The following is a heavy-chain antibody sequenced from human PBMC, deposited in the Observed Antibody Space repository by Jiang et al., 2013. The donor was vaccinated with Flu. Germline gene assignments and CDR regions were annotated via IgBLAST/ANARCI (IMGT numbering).Heavy chain of an antibody. CDR3: ARRVGVAGTGTDAFDI. J-gene: IGHJ3*02. CDR1: GYSLPTYW. Sequence: GAEVKKPGESLRISCKGSGYSLPTYWISWVRQMPGKGLEWMGRIDPRDSYTNYSPSFQGHVTISADKSITTAYLQWSNLKASDTAMYYCARRVGVAGTGTDAFDIWGQGTLVTVSS. CDR2: IDPRDSYT. V-gene: IGHV5-10-1*01. D-gene: IGHD6-19*01.